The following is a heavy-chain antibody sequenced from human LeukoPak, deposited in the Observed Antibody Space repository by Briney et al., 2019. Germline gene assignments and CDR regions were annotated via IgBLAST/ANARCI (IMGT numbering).Heavy chain of an antibody. CDR1: GYTFTSYG. Sequence: ASVNVSCKASGYTFTSYGISWVRQAPGQGLEWMGWISAYNGNTNYAQKLQGRVTMTTDTSTSTAYMELRSLRSDDTAVYYCASGSTGTDYYYYGMDVWGQGTTVTVSS. D-gene: IGHD1-1*01. CDR3: ASGSTGTDYYYYGMDV. CDR2: ISAYNGNT. V-gene: IGHV1-18*01. J-gene: IGHJ6*02.